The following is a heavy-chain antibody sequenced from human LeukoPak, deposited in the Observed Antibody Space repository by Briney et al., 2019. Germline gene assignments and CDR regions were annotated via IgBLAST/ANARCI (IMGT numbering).Heavy chain of an antibody. V-gene: IGHV1-2*02. Sequence: ASVKVSCKASGYTFTGYYMHWVRQAPGQGLEWMGWINPNSGGTNYEQKFQGRVTMTRDTSISTAYMELSRLRSDDTAVYYCARERGDFDWPLHHDIWGQGTMVTASS. J-gene: IGHJ3*02. CDR2: INPNSGGT. D-gene: IGHD3-9*01. CDR1: GYTFTGYY. CDR3: ARERGDFDWPLHHDI.